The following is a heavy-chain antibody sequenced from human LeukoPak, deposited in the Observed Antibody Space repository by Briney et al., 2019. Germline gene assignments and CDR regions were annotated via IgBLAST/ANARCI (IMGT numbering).Heavy chain of an antibody. CDR3: AREGTAGTNLNWFDP. CDR1: GSSISSYY. D-gene: IGHD1-1*01. J-gene: IGHJ5*02. CDR2: ISYSGST. Sequence: KPSETLSLTCTVSGSSISSYYWSWIRQPPGKGLEWIGYISYSGSTNFNPSLKSRVTISVDTSKNQFSLKLSSVTAADTAVYYCAREGTAGTNLNWFDPWGQGTLVTVSS. V-gene: IGHV4-59*01.